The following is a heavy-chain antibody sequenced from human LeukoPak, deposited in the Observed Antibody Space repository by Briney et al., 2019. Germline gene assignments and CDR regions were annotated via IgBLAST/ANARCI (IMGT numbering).Heavy chain of an antibody. V-gene: IGHV3-30-3*01. Sequence: PGGSLRLSCAACGFTFSSYAMHWVRQAPGKGLEWVAVISYDGSNKYYADSVKGRFTISRDNSKNTLYLQMNSLRAEDTAVYYCARDLGMANPYYFDYWGQGTLVTVSS. J-gene: IGHJ4*02. CDR3: ARDLGMANPYYFDY. CDR2: ISYDGSNK. CDR1: GFTFSSYA.